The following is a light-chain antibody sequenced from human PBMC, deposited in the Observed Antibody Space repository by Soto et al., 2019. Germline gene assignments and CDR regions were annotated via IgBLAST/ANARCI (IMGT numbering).Light chain of an antibody. V-gene: IGKV1-9*01. CDR2: AAS. CDR3: QQLNSYPPGV. Sequence: DIQFTHSPSFLSASVGDRVTITCRSSQGISSYLAWYQQKPGKAPKLLIYAASTLQSGVPSRFSGSGSGTEFTLTISSLQPEDFATYYCQQLNSYPPGVLGGGTKVDIK. CDR1: QGISSY. J-gene: IGKJ4*01.